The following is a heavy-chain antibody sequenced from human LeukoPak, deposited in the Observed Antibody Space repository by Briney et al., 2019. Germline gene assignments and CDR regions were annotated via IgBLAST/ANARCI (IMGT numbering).Heavy chain of an antibody. Sequence: TSETLSLTCAVYGGSFSGYYWSWIRQPPGKGLEWIGEINHSGSTNYNPSLKSRVTISVDTSKNQFSLKLSSVTAADTAVYYCARHTHFGVVIIDSGEYGMDVWGQGTTVTVSS. CDR2: INHSGST. CDR3: ARHTHFGVVIIDSGEYGMDV. D-gene: IGHD3-3*01. CDR1: GGSFSGYY. J-gene: IGHJ6*02. V-gene: IGHV4-34*01.